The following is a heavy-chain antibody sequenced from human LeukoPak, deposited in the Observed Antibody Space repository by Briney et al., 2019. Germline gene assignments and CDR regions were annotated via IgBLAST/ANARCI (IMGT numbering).Heavy chain of an antibody. D-gene: IGHD3-22*01. J-gene: IGHJ6*02. V-gene: IGHV4-34*01. CDR1: GGSFSGYY. CDR3: ARHGHPTITMIEGLWNYYYGMDV. CDR2: INHSGST. Sequence: SETLSLTCAVYGGSFSGYYWSWIRQPPGKGLEWIGEINHSGSTNYNPSLKSRVTISVGTSKNQFSLKLSSVTAADTAVYYCARHGHPTITMIEGLWNYYYGMDVWGQGTTVTVSS.